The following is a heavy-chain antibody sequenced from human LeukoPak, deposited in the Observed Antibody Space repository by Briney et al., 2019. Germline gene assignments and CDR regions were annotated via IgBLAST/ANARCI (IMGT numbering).Heavy chain of an antibody. CDR3: AKEVPTTVTTT. CDR2: IIGSGGRT. J-gene: IGHJ5*02. D-gene: IGHD4-17*01. CDR1: GFTVSSYA. Sequence: PGPSLRLSCAASGFTVSSYAMSSVRQAPRKGLEWVSAIIGSGGRTYYAAAVKARFTISRENSKNTLYLQMNSLRAEDTAVYYCAKEVPTTVTTTWGQGTLVTVSS. V-gene: IGHV3-23*01.